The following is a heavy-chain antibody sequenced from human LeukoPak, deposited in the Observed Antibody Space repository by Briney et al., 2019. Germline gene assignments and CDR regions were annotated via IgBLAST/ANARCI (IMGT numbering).Heavy chain of an antibody. V-gene: IGHV3-30*02. Sequence: GGSLRLSCAASGFTFSSYGMHWVRQAPGKGLEWVAFIRYDESNKYYADSVKGRFTISRDNSKNTLYLQMNSLRAEDTAVYYCANLPLVRGVILAVVYWGQGTLVTVSS. CDR3: ANLPLVRGVILAVVY. CDR1: GFTFSSYG. J-gene: IGHJ4*02. D-gene: IGHD3-10*01. CDR2: IRYDESNK.